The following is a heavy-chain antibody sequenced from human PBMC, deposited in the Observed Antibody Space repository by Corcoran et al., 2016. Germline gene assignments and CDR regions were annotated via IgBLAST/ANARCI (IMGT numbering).Heavy chain of an antibody. V-gene: IGHV3-30*18. CDR2: ISYDGSNK. J-gene: IGHJ4*02. Sequence: QVQLVESGGGVVQPGRSLRLSCAASGFIFSSFAMHWVRQAPGKGLEWVAVISYDGSNKYYTDSVKGRYTISRDNSKDTLYLQMNSLRAEDTAVYYCAKDLGHITMIARKPDYWGQGTLVTVSS. CDR3: AKDLGHITMIARKPDY. D-gene: IGHD3-22*01. CDR1: GFIFSSFA.